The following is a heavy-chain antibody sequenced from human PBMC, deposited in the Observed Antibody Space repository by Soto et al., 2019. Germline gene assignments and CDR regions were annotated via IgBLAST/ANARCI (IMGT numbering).Heavy chain of an antibody. CDR2: IKTDGSDT. D-gene: IGHD3-9*01. Sequence: EVQLVESGGGLVQPGGSLRLSCAASGFTFSSYWMHWVRQSPGKGLVWVSRIKTDGSDTHYADSVRGRFTISRDNAKNTWYLQVNSLRDEDTAVYYCARPRTSDWAYDIWGQGTTVIVSS. CDR1: GFTFSSYW. CDR3: ARPRTSDWAYDI. J-gene: IGHJ3*02. V-gene: IGHV3-74*01.